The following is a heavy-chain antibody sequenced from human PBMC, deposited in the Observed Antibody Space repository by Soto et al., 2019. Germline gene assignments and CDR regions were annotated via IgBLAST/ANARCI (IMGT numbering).Heavy chain of an antibody. CDR1: GFIFSRYG. D-gene: IGHD2-21*02. CDR2: ISYDGGER. J-gene: IGHJ4*02. CDR3: ARDLPLYCRGDCNFDF. Sequence: PGGSLRLSCGGSGFIFSRYGMHWVRQAPGKGLEWVTGISYDGGERLYADSVKGRFTISRDNSKNRLDLQMSSLRPEDTAVYYCARDLPLYCRGDCNFDFWGQGTLVTVYS. V-gene: IGHV3-30*03.